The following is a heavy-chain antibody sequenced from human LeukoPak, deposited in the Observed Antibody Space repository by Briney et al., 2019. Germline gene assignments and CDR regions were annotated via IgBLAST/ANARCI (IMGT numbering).Heavy chain of an antibody. CDR3: ARGSGSYGETYFDY. J-gene: IGHJ4*02. CDR2: IYYSGST. Sequence: SETLSLTCTVSGGSISSSSYYWGWIRQPPGKGLEWIGYIYYSGSTNYNPSLKSRVTISVDTSKNQFSLKLSSVTAADTAVYYCARGSGSYGETYFDYWGQGTLVTVSS. D-gene: IGHD1-26*01. CDR1: GGSISSSSYY. V-gene: IGHV4-61*05.